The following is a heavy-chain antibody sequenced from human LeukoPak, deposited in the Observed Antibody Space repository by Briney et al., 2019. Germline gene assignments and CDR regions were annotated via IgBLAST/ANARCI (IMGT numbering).Heavy chain of an antibody. Sequence: SETLSLTCTVSGGSISSTSYYWGWIRQPPGKGLEWIGSIYYSGSTYQNPSLKSRVTISVDTSKNQFSLKLSSVTAADTAVYYCARVLEILDAFDIWGQGTMVTVSS. CDR1: GGSISSTSYY. J-gene: IGHJ3*02. V-gene: IGHV4-39*07. CDR3: ARVLEILDAFDI. D-gene: IGHD2/OR15-2a*01. CDR2: IYYSGST.